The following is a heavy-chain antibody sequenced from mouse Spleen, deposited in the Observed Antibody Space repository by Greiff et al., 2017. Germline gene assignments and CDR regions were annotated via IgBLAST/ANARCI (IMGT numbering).Heavy chain of an antibody. V-gene: IGHV14-4*01. CDR2: IDPENGDT. J-gene: IGHJ2*01. D-gene: IGHD2-1*01. CDR1: GFNIKDDY. Sequence: VQLKESGAELVRPGASVKLSCTASGFNIKDDYMHWVKQRPEQGLEWIGWIDPENGDTEYASKFQGKATITADTSSNTAYLQLSSLTSEDTAVYYCTGVPTTMVRDYFDYWGQGTTLTVSS. CDR3: TGVPTTMVRDYFDY.